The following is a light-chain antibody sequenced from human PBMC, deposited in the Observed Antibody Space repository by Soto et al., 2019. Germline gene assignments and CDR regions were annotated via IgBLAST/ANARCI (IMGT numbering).Light chain of an antibody. CDR1: QSVSSN. CDR2: GAS. CDR3: QQYNNWPF. V-gene: IGKV3-15*01. J-gene: IGKJ4*01. Sequence: EIVMTQSRATLSVSPVERATLSCRASQSVSSNLAWYQQKPGQAPRLLIYGASTRATGIPARFSGSGSGTEFTLTISSLQSEDFAVYYCQQYNNWPFFGGGTKVDIK.